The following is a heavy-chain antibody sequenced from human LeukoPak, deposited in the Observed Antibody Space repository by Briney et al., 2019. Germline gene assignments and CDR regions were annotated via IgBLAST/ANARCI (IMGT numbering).Heavy chain of an antibody. CDR2: ISGSGGST. Sequence: GGSLRLSCAASGFTFSSYAMSWVRQAPGKGLEWVSAISGSGGSTYYADSVKGRFTISRDNSKNTLYLQMSSPRAEDTAVYYCAKDKSKRYSGTYLFDYWGQGTLVTVSS. V-gene: IGHV3-23*01. D-gene: IGHD5-12*01. CDR3: AKDKSKRYSGTYLFDY. J-gene: IGHJ4*02. CDR1: GFTFSSYA.